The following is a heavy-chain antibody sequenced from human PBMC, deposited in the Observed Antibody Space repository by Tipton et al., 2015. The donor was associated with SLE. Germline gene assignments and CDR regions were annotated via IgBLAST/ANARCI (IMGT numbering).Heavy chain of an antibody. CDR1: GFTFSSYA. D-gene: IGHD5-12*01. CDR2: ISYDGSNK. CDR3: ARDPGYSGYDPLDY. J-gene: IGHJ4*02. Sequence: QLVQSGGGVVQPGRSLRLSCAASGFTFSSYAMHWVRQAPGKGLEWVAVISYDGSNKYYADSVKGRFTISRDNSKNTLYLQMNSLRAEVTAVYYCARDPGYSGYDPLDYWGQGTLVTVSS. V-gene: IGHV3-30-3*01.